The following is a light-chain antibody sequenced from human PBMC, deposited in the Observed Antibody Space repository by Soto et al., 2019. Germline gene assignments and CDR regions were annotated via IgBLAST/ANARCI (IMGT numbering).Light chain of an antibody. V-gene: IGLV2-23*02. J-gene: IGLJ3*02. CDR3: CSYAGNNALV. CDR2: EVS. CDR1: SSNVGSYNF. Sequence: QSVLTQPASVSGSRGQSITISCTGTSSNVGSYNFVSWYRQYPGKAPELIIYEVSQRPSTFFNRFSGSKSGNTASLTISGHQSDDEADYYCCSYAGNNALVFGGGTKLTVL.